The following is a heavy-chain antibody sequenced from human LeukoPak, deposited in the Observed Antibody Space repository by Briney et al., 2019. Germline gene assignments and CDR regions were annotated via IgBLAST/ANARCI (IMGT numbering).Heavy chain of an antibody. J-gene: IGHJ5*02. Sequence: PGGSLRRSCAASGFTFSDYYMSWIPQAPGKGLEWGSYISSSGSTIYYADSVKSRFTISRDNAKNSLYLQMNSLRAEDTAVYYCARTGIAAAGSWFDPWGQGTLVTASS. CDR2: ISSSGSTI. CDR1: GFTFSDYY. CDR3: ARTGIAAAGSWFDP. V-gene: IGHV3-11*01. D-gene: IGHD6-13*01.